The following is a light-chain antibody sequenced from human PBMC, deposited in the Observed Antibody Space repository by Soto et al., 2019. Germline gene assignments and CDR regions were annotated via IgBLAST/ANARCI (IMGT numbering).Light chain of an antibody. CDR3: QVWDSSSDHVV. CDR2: YDS. J-gene: IGLJ2*01. V-gene: IGLV3-21*04. CDR1: NIGGKS. Sequence: SYELTQPPSVSVAPGETARITWGGNNIGGKSVHWYQQKPGQAPVLVIYYDSDRPSGIPERFSGSNSGNTATLTISRVEAGDEADYYCQVWDSSSDHVVFGGGTKLTVL.